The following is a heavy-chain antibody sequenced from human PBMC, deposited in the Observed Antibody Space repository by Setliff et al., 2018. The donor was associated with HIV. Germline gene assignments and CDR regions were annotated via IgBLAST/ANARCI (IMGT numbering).Heavy chain of an antibody. V-gene: IGHV1-69*05. J-gene: IGHJ5*02. CDR2: IIPIFGTA. CDR3: ARYRMSYCGGDCSNWFDP. D-gene: IGHD2-21*02. CDR1: GGTFSSYA. Sequence: SVKVSCKASGGTFSSYAISWVRQAPGQGLEWMGGIIPIFGTANYAQKFQGRVTITTDESTSTAYMELSSLRSEDTAVYYCARYRMSYCGGDCSNWFDPWGQGTLVTVSS.